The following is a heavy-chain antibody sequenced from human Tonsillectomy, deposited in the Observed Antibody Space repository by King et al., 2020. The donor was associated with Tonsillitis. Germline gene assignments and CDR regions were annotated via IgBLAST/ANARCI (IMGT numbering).Heavy chain of an antibody. D-gene: IGHD1-26*01. CDR2: ISYDGSKK. CDR3: ARGDGTLPDY. CDR1: GFTFRTFG. V-gene: IGHV3-30*03. J-gene: IGHJ4*02. Sequence: VQLVESGGGVVQPGRSLRLSCAASGFTFRTFGMHWVRQAPGTGLEWVALISYDGSKKSYADSVKGRFTISRDNSKNTLYLQLNSLRAEDTAVYYCARGDGTLPDYWGQGTLVTVSS.